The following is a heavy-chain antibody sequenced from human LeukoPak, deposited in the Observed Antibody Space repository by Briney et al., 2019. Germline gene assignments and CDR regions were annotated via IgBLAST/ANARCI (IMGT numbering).Heavy chain of an antibody. Sequence: PGGSLRLSCAVSGFTVSSNYMSWVRQAPGKGLEWVSVIYSGGNTYYADSVKGRFTISRDISKDTLYLQMNSLRAEDTAVYYCARLRTQLEYYFDYWGQGTLVTVSS. CDR1: GFTVSSNY. CDR3: ARLRTQLEYYFDY. J-gene: IGHJ4*02. V-gene: IGHV3-53*01. D-gene: IGHD1-1*01. CDR2: IYSGGNT.